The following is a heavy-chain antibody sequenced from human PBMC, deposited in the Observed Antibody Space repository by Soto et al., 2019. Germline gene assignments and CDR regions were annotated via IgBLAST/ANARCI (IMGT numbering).Heavy chain of an antibody. J-gene: IGHJ6*02. CDR1: GFTFSTYA. D-gene: IGHD2-2*01. Sequence: QVQLVESGGGVVQPGRSLRLSCAASGFTFSTYAMHWVRQAPGKGLEWVAVVSYDGSNKYYADSVKGRFTISRDNSKNALYLQMNSLRSEDTALYYCARGAYGGSTSCDRYGMDVWGQGATVTVSS. CDR3: ARGAYGGSTSCDRYGMDV. CDR2: VSYDGSNK. V-gene: IGHV3-30-3*01.